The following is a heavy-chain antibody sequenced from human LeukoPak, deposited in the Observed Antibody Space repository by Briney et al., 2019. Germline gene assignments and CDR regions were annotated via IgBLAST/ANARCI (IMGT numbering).Heavy chain of an antibody. CDR1: GGSFSGYY. V-gene: IGHV4-34*01. CDR2: INHSGST. CDR3: ARGPGVRGVITDY. Sequence: PSETLSLTCAVYGGSFSGYYWRWIRQPPGKGLEWIGEINHSGSTNYNPSLKSRVTISVDTSKNQFSLKLSSVTAADTAVYYCARGPGVRGVITDYWGQGTLVTVSS. D-gene: IGHD3-10*01. J-gene: IGHJ4*02.